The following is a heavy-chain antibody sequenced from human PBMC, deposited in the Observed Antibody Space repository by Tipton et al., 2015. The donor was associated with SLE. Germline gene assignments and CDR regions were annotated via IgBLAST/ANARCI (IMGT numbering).Heavy chain of an antibody. D-gene: IGHD3-3*01. J-gene: IGHJ3*02. V-gene: IGHV4-34*01. CDR2: INHSGST. CDR1: GFTVSSNY. Sequence: LRLSCAASGFTVSSNYMSWVRQAPGKGLEWVGEINHSGSTNYNPSLKSRVTISVDTSKNQFSLKLSSVTAADTAVYYCARGPYYDFWSGYPYAFDIWGQGTMVTVSS. CDR3: ARGPYYDFWSGYPYAFDI.